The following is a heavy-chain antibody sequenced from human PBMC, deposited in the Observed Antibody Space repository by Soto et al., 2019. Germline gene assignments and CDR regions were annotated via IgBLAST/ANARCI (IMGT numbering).Heavy chain of an antibody. D-gene: IGHD6-13*01. CDR1: GGSFSGYY. J-gene: IGHJ4*02. CDR3: ARGFLGGESSSWYDY. CDR2: VNHSGCT. Sequence: SQTLSLTCAVYGGSFSGYYWSWIRQPPGKGLEWIGEVNHSGCTNYNPSLKSRVTISVDTSKNQISMNLSSVTAADTAVYYCARGFLGGESSSWYDYWGQGTLVTVSS. V-gene: IGHV4-34*01.